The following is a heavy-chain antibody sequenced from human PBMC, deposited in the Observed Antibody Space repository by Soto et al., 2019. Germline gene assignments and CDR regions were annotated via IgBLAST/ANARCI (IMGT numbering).Heavy chain of an antibody. Sequence: SVKVSCKASGDTFSTFAISWVRQAPGQGLEWMGGVIPIFGTPDYAQHFPGRVTISADESTKTAYLELSSLRPEDTAVYYCARSPGITGTRASQYAMDVWGQGTTVTVSS. J-gene: IGHJ6*02. CDR2: VIPIFGTP. D-gene: IGHD1-20*01. CDR1: GDTFSTFA. CDR3: ARSPGITGTRASQYAMDV. V-gene: IGHV1-69*13.